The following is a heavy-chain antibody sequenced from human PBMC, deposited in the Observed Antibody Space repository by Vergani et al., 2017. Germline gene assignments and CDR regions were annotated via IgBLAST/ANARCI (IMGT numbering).Heavy chain of an antibody. J-gene: IGHJ6*02. CDR1: GGTFSSYA. V-gene: IGHV1-69*18. Sequence: QVQLVQSGAEVKKPGSSVKVSCKASGGTFSSYAISWVRQAPGQGLEWMGRIIPIFGTANYAQKFQGRVTITADDSTSTAYMELRSLRSEDTAVYYCARGGYCRSTSCYTNRGTDRKDYYYYYGMDVWGQGPTVTVSS. CDR3: ARGGYCRSTSCYTNRGTDRKDYYYYYGMDV. D-gene: IGHD2-2*02. CDR2: IIPIFGTA.